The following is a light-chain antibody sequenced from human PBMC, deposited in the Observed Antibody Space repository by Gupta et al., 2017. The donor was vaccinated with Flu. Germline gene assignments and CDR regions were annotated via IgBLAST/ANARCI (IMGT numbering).Light chain of an antibody. CDR2: DVS. CDR3: YSFAGTYTMWV. Sequence: QSALTQPRSVSGSPGQSVTISCTGTSSDVGGYNYVSWYQQHPGKAPKFMIYDVSTRPSGVPDRFSGSKSGNTASLTISGLQAEDEADYYCYSFAGTYTMWVFGGGTELTVL. CDR1: SSDVGGYNY. V-gene: IGLV2-11*01. J-gene: IGLJ3*02.